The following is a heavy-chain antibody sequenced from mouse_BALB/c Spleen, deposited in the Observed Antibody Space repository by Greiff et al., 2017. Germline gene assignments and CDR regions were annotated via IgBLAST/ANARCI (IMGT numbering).Heavy chain of an antibody. J-gene: IGHJ4*01. V-gene: IGHV5-6*01. CDR3: EEHPPMVTTTRRVYYAMDY. Sequence: EVQRVESGGDLVKPGGSLKLSCAASGFTFSSYGMSWVRQTPDKRLEWVATISSGGSYTYYPDSVKGRFTISRDTAENTTYLQLSSLTSEDTAMYYCEEHPPMVTTTRRVYYAMDYWGQGTSVTVSA. CDR1: GFTFSSYG. CDR2: ISSGGSYT. D-gene: IGHD2-2*01.